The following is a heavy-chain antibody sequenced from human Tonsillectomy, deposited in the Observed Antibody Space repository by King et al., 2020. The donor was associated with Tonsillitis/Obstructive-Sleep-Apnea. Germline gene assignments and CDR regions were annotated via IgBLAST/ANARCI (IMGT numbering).Heavy chain of an antibody. V-gene: IGHV3-53*01. CDR2: IYSGGTT. D-gene: IGHD2-15*01. CDR1: GFTVSSNY. Sequence: VQLVESGGGLIQPGGSLRLSCAASGFTVSSNYMSWVRQAPGKGLEWVSVIYSGGTTYYADSVKGRFTISRDNSKNTLYLQMNSLRAEDTAVYYCARGYCSGGGCYNGEYFQHWGQGTLVTVSS. CDR3: ARGYCSGGGCYNGEYFQH. J-gene: IGHJ1*01.